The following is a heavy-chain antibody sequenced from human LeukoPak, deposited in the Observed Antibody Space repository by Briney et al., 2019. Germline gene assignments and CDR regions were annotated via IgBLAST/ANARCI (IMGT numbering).Heavy chain of an antibody. J-gene: IGHJ1*01. CDR3: ARVYSSSGWYGSFQH. CDR2: IYYSGST. V-gene: IGHV4-59*01. D-gene: IGHD6-19*01. CDR1: GGSISGYY. Sequence: SETLSLTCTVSGGSISGYYWSWIRQPPGKGLEWIGYIYYSGSTNYNPSLNSRVTISVDTSKNQFSLRLISVTAADTAVYYCARVYSSSGWYGSFQHWGQGTLVTVSS.